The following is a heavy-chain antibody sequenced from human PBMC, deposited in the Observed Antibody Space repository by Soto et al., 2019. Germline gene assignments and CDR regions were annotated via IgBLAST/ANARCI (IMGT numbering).Heavy chain of an antibody. CDR1: GGSISSGGYY. J-gene: IGHJ6*02. Sequence: PSETLSLTCTVSGGSISSGGYYWSWIRQHPGKGLEWIGYIYYSGSTYYNPSLKSRVTISVDTSKNQFSLKLSSVTAADTAVYYCARVSMVRGVRYYGMDVWGQGTTVPVSS. CDR2: IYYSGST. CDR3: ARVSMVRGVRYYGMDV. D-gene: IGHD3-10*01. V-gene: IGHV4-31*03.